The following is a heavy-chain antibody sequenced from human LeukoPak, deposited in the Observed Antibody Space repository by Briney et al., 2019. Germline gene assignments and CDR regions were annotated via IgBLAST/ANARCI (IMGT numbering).Heavy chain of an antibody. CDR1: GFTFSSYA. CDR2: ISGSGGST. Sequence: GGSLRLSCAASGFTFSSYAMRWVPQAPGKGLEWVSAISGSGGSTYYADSVKGRFPISRDNSKNTLYLQMNSLRAEDRGVYCCAKERIQLWYDYWGQGTLVSVSS. J-gene: IGHJ4*02. D-gene: IGHD5-18*01. CDR3: AKERIQLWYDY. V-gene: IGHV3-23*01.